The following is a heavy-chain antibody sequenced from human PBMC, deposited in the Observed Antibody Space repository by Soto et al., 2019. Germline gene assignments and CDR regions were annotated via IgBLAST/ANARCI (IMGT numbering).Heavy chain of an antibody. CDR1: GGSFSGYD. CDR2: INHSGSS. V-gene: IGHV4-34*01. D-gene: IGHD6-19*01. Sequence: PSETLSLTCAVYGGSFSGYDWTWIRQPPGTGLEWIGEINHSGSSNYNPSLKSRVTISVDTSKNQFSLKLTSVTAADTAIYYCARVGGSGWNFDSWGQGILVTVSS. CDR3: ARVGGSGWNFDS. J-gene: IGHJ4*02.